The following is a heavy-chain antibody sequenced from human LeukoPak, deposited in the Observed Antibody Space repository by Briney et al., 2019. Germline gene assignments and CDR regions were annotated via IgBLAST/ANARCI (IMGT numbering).Heavy chain of an antibody. CDR2: IIPIFGTA. J-gene: IGHJ5*02. CDR1: GYTFTSYG. V-gene: IGHV1-69*13. CDR3: AREAPLSDIVVVPAISDWFDP. D-gene: IGHD2-2*01. Sequence: SVKVSCKASGYTFTSYGISWVRQAPGQGLEWMGGIIPIFGTANYAQKFQGRVTITADESTSTAYMELSSLRSEDTAVYYCAREAPLSDIVVVPAISDWFDPWGQGTLVAVSS.